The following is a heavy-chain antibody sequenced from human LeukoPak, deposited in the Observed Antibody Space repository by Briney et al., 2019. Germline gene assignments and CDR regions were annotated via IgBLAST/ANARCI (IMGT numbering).Heavy chain of an antibody. J-gene: IGHJ4*02. CDR1: GGTFSSYT. Sequence: SVKVSCKASGGTFSSYTISRVRQAPGQGLEWMGRIIPILGIANYAQKFQGRVTITADKSTSTAYMELSSLRSEDTAVYYCARGIAVAGTPSHYWGQGTLVTVSS. CDR3: ARGIAVAGTPSHY. V-gene: IGHV1-69*02. CDR2: IIPILGIA. D-gene: IGHD6-19*01.